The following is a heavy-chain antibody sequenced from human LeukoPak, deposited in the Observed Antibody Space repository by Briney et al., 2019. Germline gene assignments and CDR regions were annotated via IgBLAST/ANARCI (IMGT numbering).Heavy chain of an antibody. CDR2: IYYSGST. Sequence: KPSETLSLTCTVSGGSISGSSYYWGWIRQPPGKGLEWIGSIYYSGSTYYNPSLKSRVTISVDTSKNQFSLKLSSVTAADTAVYYCARDLRRHGDAFDIWGRGTMVTVSS. CDR1: GGSISGSSYY. J-gene: IGHJ3*02. V-gene: IGHV4-39*07. CDR3: ARDLRRHGDAFDI.